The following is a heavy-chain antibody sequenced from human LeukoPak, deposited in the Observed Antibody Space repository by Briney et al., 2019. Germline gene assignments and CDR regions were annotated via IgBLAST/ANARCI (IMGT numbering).Heavy chain of an antibody. CDR2: MNPNSGNT. J-gene: IGHJ4*02. D-gene: IGHD3-10*01. CDR3: ARGKKTMVRGVLYYFDY. Sequence: APVKVSCKASGYTFTSYDINWVRQATGQGLEWMGWMNPNSGNTGYAQKFQGRVTMTRNTSISTAYMELSSLRSEDTAVYYCARGKKTMVRGVLYYFDYWGQGTLVTVSS. V-gene: IGHV1-8*01. CDR1: GYTFTSYD.